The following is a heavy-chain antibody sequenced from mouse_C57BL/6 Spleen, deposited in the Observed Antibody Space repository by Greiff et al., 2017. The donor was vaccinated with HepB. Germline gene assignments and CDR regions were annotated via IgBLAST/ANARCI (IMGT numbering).Heavy chain of an antibody. CDR2: IWSGGST. V-gene: IGHV2-2*01. J-gene: IGHJ4*01. D-gene: IGHD1-1*01. Sequence: QVQLQQSGPGLVQPSQSLSITCTVSGFSLTSYGVHWVRQSPGKGLEWLGVIWSGGSTDYNAAFISRLSISKDNSKSQVFFKMNSLQADDTAIYYCARKDGGYYGSSYGYYAMDYWGQGTSVTVSS. CDR3: ARKDGGYYGSSYGYYAMDY. CDR1: GFSLTSYG.